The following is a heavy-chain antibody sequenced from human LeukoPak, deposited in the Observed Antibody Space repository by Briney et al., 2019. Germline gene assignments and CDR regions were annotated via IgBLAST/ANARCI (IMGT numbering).Heavy chain of an antibody. J-gene: IGHJ4*02. CDR2: IRSDGSNK. CDR1: GFIFRVYG. CDR3: AKDGGLGDYGDY. V-gene: IGHV3-30*02. D-gene: IGHD3-16*01. Sequence: PGRSLRLSCAASGFIFRVYGMHSVRQAPGKRLEWVAFIRSDGSNKYYADPITGRLTISRDNSKNTLYLQMNSLRAEDTAVYYCAKDGGLGDYGDYWGQGTLVTVSS.